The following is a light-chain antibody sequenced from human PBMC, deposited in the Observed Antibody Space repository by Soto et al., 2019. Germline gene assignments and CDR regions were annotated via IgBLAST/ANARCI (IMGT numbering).Light chain of an antibody. J-gene: IGKJ5*01. Sequence: DIQMTQSPSSLSASVGDRVTITCRASQSISSYLNWYQQKPGKAPKLLIYAASSVHSGVPSRFSGSGSGTDFTLTISRLQPEDFATYYCHQSCSTPATFGQGTRLEIK. CDR1: QSISSY. CDR3: HQSCSTPAT. CDR2: AAS. V-gene: IGKV1-39*01.